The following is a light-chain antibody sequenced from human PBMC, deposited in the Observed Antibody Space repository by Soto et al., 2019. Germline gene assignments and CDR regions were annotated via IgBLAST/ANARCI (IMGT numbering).Light chain of an antibody. Sequence: DIVMTQSPDSLAVSLGERATINCKSSQSVLYSSNNKNYLAWYQQKPGQPPKLLIYWASTRECGVPDRFSGSGSGTDFTLTISSLQAEDVAVYYCQQYYSTLLTFGGGTKVEIK. J-gene: IGKJ4*01. CDR2: WAS. CDR3: QQYYSTLLT. CDR1: QSVLYSSNNKNY. V-gene: IGKV4-1*01.